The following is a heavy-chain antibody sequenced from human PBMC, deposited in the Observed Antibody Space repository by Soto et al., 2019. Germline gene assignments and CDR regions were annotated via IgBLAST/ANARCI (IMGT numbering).Heavy chain of an antibody. D-gene: IGHD1-1*01. J-gene: IGHJ5*02. V-gene: IGHV6-1*01. CDR3: GRAHLGSDRYTLETFDP. CDR1: GDSVSSNSAT. CDR2: TYYRSKWYN. Sequence: SQTLSLTCAISGDSVSSNSATWNWIRQSPSRGLEWLGRTYYRSKWYNDYAVSVKSRITINPDTSKSQFSLQLTSVTPEDTAVYYCGRAHLGSDRYTLETFDPWGQGTLVPVSS.